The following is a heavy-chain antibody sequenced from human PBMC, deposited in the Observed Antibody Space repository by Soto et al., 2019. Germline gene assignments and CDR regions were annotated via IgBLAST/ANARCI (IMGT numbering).Heavy chain of an antibody. Sequence: QVHLAQSGAEVKKPGASVKVSCKASGYTFTSYGITWVRQAPGQGLEWMGWISAYNGNTNYAQNLQGRVTMTTDTSTSTAYMELRSLRSDDTAVYYCARVPGYYYYYGMDVWGQGTTVTVSS. J-gene: IGHJ6*02. CDR3: ARVPGYYYYYGMDV. CDR1: GYTFTSYG. V-gene: IGHV1-18*01. CDR2: ISAYNGNT.